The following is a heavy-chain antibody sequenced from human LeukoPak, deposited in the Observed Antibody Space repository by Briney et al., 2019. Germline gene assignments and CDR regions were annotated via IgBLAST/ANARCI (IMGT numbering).Heavy chain of an antibody. CDR2: ISSSGSTI. CDR1: GFAFSSYW. CDR3: ARAGLGIATKFDP. Sequence: GGSLRLSCAASGFAFSSYWMSWIRQAPGKGLEWVSYISSSGSTIYYADSVKGRFTISRDNAKNSLYLQMNSLRAEDTAVYYCARAGLGIATKFDPWGQGTLVTVSS. J-gene: IGHJ5*02. D-gene: IGHD6-13*01. V-gene: IGHV3-11*04.